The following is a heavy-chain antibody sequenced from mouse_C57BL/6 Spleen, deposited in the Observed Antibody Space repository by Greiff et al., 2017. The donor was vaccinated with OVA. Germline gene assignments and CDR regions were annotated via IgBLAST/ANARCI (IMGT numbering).Heavy chain of an antibody. J-gene: IGHJ2*01. D-gene: IGHD1-1*01. Sequence: EVKLVESGPVLVKPGASVKMSCKASGYTFTDYYMNWVKQSHGKSLEWIGVINPYNGGTSYNQKFKGKATLTVDKSSSTAYMELNSLTSEDSAVYYCARGTTVVYFDYWGQGTTLTVSS. V-gene: IGHV1-19*01. CDR3: ARGTTVVYFDY. CDR2: INPYNGGT. CDR1: GYTFTDYY.